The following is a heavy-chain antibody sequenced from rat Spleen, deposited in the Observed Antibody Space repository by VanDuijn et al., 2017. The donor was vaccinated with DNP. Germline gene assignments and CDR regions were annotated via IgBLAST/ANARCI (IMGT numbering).Heavy chain of an antibody. V-gene: IGHV2S12*01. J-gene: IGHJ2*01. Sequence: VQLVESGGGLVQPGRSMKLSCAASGFTFSDYNMAWVRQPPGKGLEWIASISSGGTTCYISTLKSRLSISRDTSKSQVFLKMNSLQTEDTAIYFCTRVPKTEISTSFDYWGQGVMVTVSS. CDR3: TRVPKTEISTSFDY. D-gene: IGHD1-2*01. CDR2: ISSGGTT. CDR1: GFTFSDYN.